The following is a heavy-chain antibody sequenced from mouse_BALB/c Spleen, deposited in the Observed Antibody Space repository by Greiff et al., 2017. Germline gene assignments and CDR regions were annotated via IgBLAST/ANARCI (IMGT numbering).Heavy chain of an antibody. V-gene: IGHV1-7*01. CDR2: INPSTGYT. CDR3: ARRLLRSWLAY. CDR1: GYTFTSYW. D-gene: IGHD1-1*01. Sequence: QVQLQQSGAELAKPGASVKMSCKASGYTFTSYWMHWVKQRPGQGLEWIGYINPSTGYTEYNQKFKDKATLTADKSSSTAYMQLSSLTSEDSAVYYCARRLLRSWLAYWGQGTLVTVSA. J-gene: IGHJ3*01.